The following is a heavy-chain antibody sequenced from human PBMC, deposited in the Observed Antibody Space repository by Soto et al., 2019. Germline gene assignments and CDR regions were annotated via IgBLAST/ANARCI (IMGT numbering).Heavy chain of an antibody. V-gene: IGHV1-18*04. CDR3: ARETTTMTFFDY. D-gene: IGHD4-4*01. Sequence: ASVKVSCKASGYAFGNYPITWVRQAPGQGLEWMGWISAYNGNTKYAQKLQDRVTMTIDTSTNTAYMELRSLRSDDTAVYYCARETTTMTFFDYWGQGTGVTVSS. J-gene: IGHJ4*02. CDR2: ISAYNGNT. CDR1: GYAFGNYP.